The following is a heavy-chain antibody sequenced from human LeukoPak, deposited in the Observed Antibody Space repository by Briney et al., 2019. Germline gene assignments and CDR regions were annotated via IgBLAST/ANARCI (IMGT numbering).Heavy chain of an antibody. V-gene: IGHV4-59*08. J-gene: IGHJ4*02. CDR3: ATHFVTHPHYFVF. Sequence: SETLSLTCTVSGGSISHYYRSWVWQPPGKGVEWISFSSSSRSTKYNPSLTSRVTISVDPSKIQFSLRLTSVSAPDTAVYFCATHFVTHPHYFVFWGQGTLVTVSS. CDR2: SSSSRST. D-gene: IGHD3-3*02. CDR1: GGSISHYY.